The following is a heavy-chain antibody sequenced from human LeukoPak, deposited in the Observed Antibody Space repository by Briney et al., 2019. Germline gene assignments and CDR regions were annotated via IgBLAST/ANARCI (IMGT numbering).Heavy chain of an antibody. CDR1: GGSFSGYY. CDR3: ARGPFHYYDSSGYYAKDY. Sequence: SETLSLTRAVYGGSFSGYYWSWIRQPPGKGLEWIGEINHSGSTNYNPSLKSRVTISVDTSKNQFSLKLSSVTAADTAVYYCARGPFHYYDSSGYYAKDYWGQGTLVTVSS. CDR2: INHSGST. J-gene: IGHJ4*02. V-gene: IGHV4-34*01. D-gene: IGHD3-22*01.